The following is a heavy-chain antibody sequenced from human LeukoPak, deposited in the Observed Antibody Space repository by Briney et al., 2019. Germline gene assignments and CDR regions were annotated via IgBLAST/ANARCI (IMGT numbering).Heavy chain of an antibody. CDR2: ISGSGGGT. CDR3: AKGALYNWNDV. CDR1: GLTFGDYA. J-gene: IGHJ4*02. V-gene: IGHV3-23*01. Sequence: GGSLRLSCTASGLTFGDYAMSWVRQAPGKGLEWVSGISGSGGGTYYADSVKGRFTISRDNSKNTLYQQMNSLRAEDTAVYYCAKGALYNWNDVWGQGTLVTVSS. D-gene: IGHD1-20*01.